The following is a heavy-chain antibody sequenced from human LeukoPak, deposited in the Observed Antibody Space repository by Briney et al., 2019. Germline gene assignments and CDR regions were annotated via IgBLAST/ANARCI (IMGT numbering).Heavy chain of an antibody. J-gene: IGHJ4*02. Sequence: GGSLRLSCAASGFTFSSYWINWVRQAPGKGLVWVSRINSDGSSTSYADSVKGRFTISRDNAKNTLYLQMSSLRAEDTAVYYCARDRVIYADYLYYFDYWGQETLVTVSS. D-gene: IGHD4-17*01. CDR1: GFTFSSYW. V-gene: IGHV3-74*01. CDR2: INSDGSST. CDR3: ARDRVIYADYLYYFDY.